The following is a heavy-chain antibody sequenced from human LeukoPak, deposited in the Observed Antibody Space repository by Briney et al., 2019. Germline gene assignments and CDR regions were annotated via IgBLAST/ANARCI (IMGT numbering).Heavy chain of an antibody. D-gene: IGHD2-2*01. Sequence: ASVKVSCKASGYTFTSYDINWVRQATGQGLEWMGWMNPNSGNTGYAQKFQGRVTMTRTTSISTAYMELSRLRSEDTAVYYCERCSTRCYLSPGVLGYWGQGTMVTVSS. V-gene: IGHV1-8*01. J-gene: IGHJ4*02. CDR3: ERCSTRCYLSPGVLGY. CDR2: MNPNSGNT. CDR1: GYTFTSYD.